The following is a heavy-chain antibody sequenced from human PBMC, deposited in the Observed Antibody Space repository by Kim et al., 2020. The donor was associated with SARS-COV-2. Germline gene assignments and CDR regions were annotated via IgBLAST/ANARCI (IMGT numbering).Heavy chain of an antibody. V-gene: IGHV3-64D*09. CDR1: GFTFSSYA. CDR2: ISSNGGST. D-gene: IGHD3-22*01. Sequence: GGSLRLSCSASGFTFSSYAMHWVRQAPGKGLEYVSAISSNGGSTYYADSVKGRFTISRDNSKNTLYLQMSSLRAEDTAVYYCVKGMDYYDSSGYDAFDIWGQGTIVTVSS. J-gene: IGHJ3*02. CDR3: VKGMDYYDSSGYDAFDI.